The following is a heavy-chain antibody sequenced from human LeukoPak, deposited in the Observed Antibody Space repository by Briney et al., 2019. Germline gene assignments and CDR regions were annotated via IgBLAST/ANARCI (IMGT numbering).Heavy chain of an antibody. V-gene: IGHV3-7*01. J-gene: IGHJ4*02. CDR2: IKQDGSEK. D-gene: IGHD3-16*01. CDR1: GFTVSSNY. Sequence: GGSLRLSCAASGFTVSSNYMSWVRQAPGKGLEWVANIKQDGSEKYYVDSVKGRFTISRDNAKNSLYLQMNSLRAEDTAVYYCAREVGDYWGQGTLVTVSS. CDR3: AREVGDY.